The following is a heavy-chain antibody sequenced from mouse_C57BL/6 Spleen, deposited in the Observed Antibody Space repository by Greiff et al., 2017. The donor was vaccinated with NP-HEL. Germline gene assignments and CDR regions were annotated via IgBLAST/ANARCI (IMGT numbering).Heavy chain of an antibody. V-gene: IGHV1-82*01. CDR2: IYPGDGDT. CDR1: GYAFSSSW. CDR3: ARRGNGNYEGAMDD. D-gene: IGHD2-1*01. J-gene: IGHJ4*01. Sequence: VQLQQSGPELVKPGASVKISCKASGYAFSSSWMNWVKQRPGKGLEWIGRIYPGDGDTNYTGKFKGKATLTADKSSSTAYMQLSSLTSKDSAVYFCARRGNGNYEGAMDDWGQGTSVTVAS.